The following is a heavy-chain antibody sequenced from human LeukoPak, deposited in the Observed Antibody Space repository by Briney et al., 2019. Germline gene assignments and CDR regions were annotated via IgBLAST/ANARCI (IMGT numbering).Heavy chain of an antibody. Sequence: GGSLRLSCAASGFTFSNHYMSWIRQAPGKGLVWVSYISSRSSNKYYADSVKGRFTISRDNAKNSLYLQMDSLRVEDTAVYYCAREGWDLNALDIWGQGTLVTVSS. D-gene: IGHD1-26*01. CDR3: AREGWDLNALDI. J-gene: IGHJ4*02. CDR2: ISSRSSNK. V-gene: IGHV3-11*04. CDR1: GFTFSNHY.